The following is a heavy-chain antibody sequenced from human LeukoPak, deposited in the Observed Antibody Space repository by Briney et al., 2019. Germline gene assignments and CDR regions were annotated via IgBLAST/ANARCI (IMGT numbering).Heavy chain of an antibody. V-gene: IGHV4-59*01. CDR3: ARAKAVYSSGWVVPWDFQH. Sequence: SETLSLTCTVSGGSISSYYWSWIRQPPGKGLEWIGYIYYSGSTNYNPSLKSRVTISVDTSKNQFSLKLSSVTAADTAVYYCARAKAVYSSGWVVPWDFQHWGQGTLVTVSS. J-gene: IGHJ1*01. D-gene: IGHD6-19*01. CDR1: GGSISSYY. CDR2: IYYSGST.